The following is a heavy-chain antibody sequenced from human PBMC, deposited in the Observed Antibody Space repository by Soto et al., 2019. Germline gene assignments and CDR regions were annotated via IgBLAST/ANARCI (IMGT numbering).Heavy chain of an antibody. CDR2: IIPILGIA. J-gene: IGHJ4*02. Sequence: ASVKVSCKASGGTFSSYTISWVRQAPGQGLEWMGRIIPILGIANYAQKFQGRVTITADKSTSTAYMELSSLRSEDTAVYYCASAPPRYCSGGSCYSASDYWGQGTLVTVSS. D-gene: IGHD2-15*01. CDR3: ASAPPRYCSGGSCYSASDY. CDR1: GGTFSSYT. V-gene: IGHV1-69*02.